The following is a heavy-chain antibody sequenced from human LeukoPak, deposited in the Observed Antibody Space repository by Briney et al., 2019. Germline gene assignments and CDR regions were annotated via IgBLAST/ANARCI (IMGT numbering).Heavy chain of an antibody. CDR1: GYTFTSYG. J-gene: IGHJ4*02. Sequence: GASVKVSCKASGYTFTSYGISGVRQAPGQGLEWMGWISAYNGNTNYAQKLQGRVTMTTDTSTSTAYMELRSLRSDDTAVYYCARFPHDSSGYYPFDYWGQGTLVTVSS. D-gene: IGHD3-22*01. CDR2: ISAYNGNT. V-gene: IGHV1-18*01. CDR3: ARFPHDSSGYYPFDY.